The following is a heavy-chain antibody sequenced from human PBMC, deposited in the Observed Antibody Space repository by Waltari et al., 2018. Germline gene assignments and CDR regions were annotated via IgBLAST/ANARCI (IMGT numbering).Heavy chain of an antibody. CDR1: GFTFSSYA. CDR2: ISYDGSNK. V-gene: IGHV3-30*04. D-gene: IGHD3-10*01. CDR3: AFIWFGSENDAFDI. J-gene: IGHJ3*02. Sequence: QVQLVESGGGVVQPGRSLRLSCAASGFTFSSYAMHWVRQAPGKGLEWVAVISYDGSNKYYADSVKGRFTISRDNSKNTLYLQMNSRRAEDTAVYYCAFIWFGSENDAFDIWGQGTMVTVSS.